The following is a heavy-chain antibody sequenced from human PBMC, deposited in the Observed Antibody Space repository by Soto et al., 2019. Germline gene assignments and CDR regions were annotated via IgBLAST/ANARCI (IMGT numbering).Heavy chain of an antibody. CDR2: IYWHDDK. CDR3: AKSGSSGWYGWFDP. CDR1: GFSLRTSGVG. D-gene: IGHD6-19*01. V-gene: IGHV2-5*01. J-gene: IGHJ5*02. Sequence: SGPTLVNPTQTLTLTCIFSGFSLRTSGVGVGWIRQPPGKALEWLGFIYWHDDKRYSPPLKSRLTITKDTSKSQVVLTMTNMDPVDTATYYCAKSGSSGWYGWFDPWGQGTLVTSPQ.